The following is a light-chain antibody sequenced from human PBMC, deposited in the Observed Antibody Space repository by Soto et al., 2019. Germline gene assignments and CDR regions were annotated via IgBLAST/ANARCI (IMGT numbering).Light chain of an antibody. CDR2: SAS. V-gene: IGKV1-39*01. Sequence: ILMTQSPSSLSASVGDRVTITCRASQRIDNYLNWYQQQPGKAPKLLIYSASSLQSGVPSRFRGSGSGADFTLTISSLQPEDVATYYCQQSYKAPTFGQGTKVEV. J-gene: IGKJ1*01. CDR3: QQSYKAPT. CDR1: QRIDNY.